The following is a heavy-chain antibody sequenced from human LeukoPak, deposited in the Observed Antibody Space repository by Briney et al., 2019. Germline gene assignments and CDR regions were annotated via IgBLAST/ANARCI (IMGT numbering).Heavy chain of an antibody. Sequence: ASVKVSCNASGYTFTSYGISWVRQAPGQRLEWMGWINAGNGDTKYSQNFQGRVTITRDTSASTAYMELSSLRSEDTAVYYCARGGDSSGYYTFDYWGQGALGTVSS. D-gene: IGHD3-22*01. CDR2: INAGNGDT. CDR3: ARGGDSSGYYTFDY. V-gene: IGHV1-3*01. J-gene: IGHJ4*02. CDR1: GYTFTSYG.